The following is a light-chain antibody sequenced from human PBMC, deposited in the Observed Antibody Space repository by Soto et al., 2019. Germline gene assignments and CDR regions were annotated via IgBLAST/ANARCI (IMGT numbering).Light chain of an antibody. V-gene: IGLV2-11*01. CDR2: DVT. CDR3: CSYAGSYTVV. J-gene: IGLJ2*01. CDR1: SSDVGGYNY. Sequence: QSALTQPRSVSGSPGQSVTISCTGTSSDVGGYNYVSWYQQHPGKVPKLIIYDVTKRPSGVPDRFAASKSGNTASLTISGHQAGDEADYYCCSYAGSYTVVFGGGTKLTVL.